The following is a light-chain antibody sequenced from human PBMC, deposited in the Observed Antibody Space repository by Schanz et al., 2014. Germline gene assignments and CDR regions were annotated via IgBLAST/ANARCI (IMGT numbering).Light chain of an antibody. CDR2: EGS. J-gene: IGLJ3*02. V-gene: IGLV2-14*02. CDR3: GSYTSSDNLV. Sequence: QSALTQPASVSGSPGQSITISCTGTSSDVGSYNLVSWYQQHPGKAPKLMIYEGSRRPSGVSNRFSGSKSGNTASLTISGLQAEDEADYYCGSYTSSDNLVFGGGTKLTVL. CDR1: SSDVGSYNL.